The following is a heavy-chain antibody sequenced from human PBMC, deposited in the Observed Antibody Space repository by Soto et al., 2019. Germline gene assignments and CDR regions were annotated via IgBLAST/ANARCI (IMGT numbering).Heavy chain of an antibody. CDR1: GFTFSSYS. Sequence: GGSLRLSCAASGFTFSSYSMNWVRQAPGKGLEWVSSISSSSSYIYYADSVKGRFTISRDNAKNSLYLQMNSLRAEDTAVYYCARGVGYSYVDWFYYDSSGYYNFDYWGQGTLVTVSS. V-gene: IGHV3-21*01. J-gene: IGHJ4*02. D-gene: IGHD3-22*01. CDR3: ARGVGYSYVDWFYYDSSGYYNFDY. CDR2: ISSSSSYI.